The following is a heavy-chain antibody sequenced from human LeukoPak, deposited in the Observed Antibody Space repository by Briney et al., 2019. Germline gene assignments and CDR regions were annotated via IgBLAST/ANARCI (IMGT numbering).Heavy chain of an antibody. CDR3: TRERESSGYYGTVDY. V-gene: IGHV3-49*03. CDR1: GFTFGDYA. Sequence: PGGSLRLSCTASGFTFGDYAMSWFRQAPGKGLEWVGFIRSKAYGGTTEYAASVKGRFTISRDDSKSIAYLQMNSLKTEDTAVYYCTRERESSGYYGTVDYWGQGTLVTVSS. CDR2: IRSKAYGGTT. D-gene: IGHD3-22*01. J-gene: IGHJ4*02.